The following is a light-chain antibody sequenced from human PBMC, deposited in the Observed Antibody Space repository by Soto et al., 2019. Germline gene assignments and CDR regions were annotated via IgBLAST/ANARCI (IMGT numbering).Light chain of an antibody. J-gene: IGKJ3*01. V-gene: IGKV3-20*01. Sequence: EIELTQSPGTLSLSPGERATLSCRASQSVSSSYLGWYQQKPGQAPRLLIYGASSRATGIPDRFSGSGSGTDVTLTISRLEPEDLAVYYCQQYGSSPGLFTFGPGTKVDIK. CDR3: QQYGSSPGLFT. CDR2: GAS. CDR1: QSVSSSY.